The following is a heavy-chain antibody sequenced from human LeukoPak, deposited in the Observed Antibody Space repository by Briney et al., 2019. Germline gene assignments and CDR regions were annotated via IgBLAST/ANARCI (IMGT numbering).Heavy chain of an antibody. CDR2: TYPADSNT. CDR3: ARRRAVAGIYYFDY. Sequence: GESLKISSKGSGYSFTSYWIGWVRQMPGKGLEWMGITYPADSNTRYSPSFQGQVTLSADKSISTAYSQWSSLKASDTAMYYCARRRAVAGIYYFDYWGQGSLVTVSS. J-gene: IGHJ4*02. V-gene: IGHV5-51*01. D-gene: IGHD6-19*01. CDR1: GYSFTSYW.